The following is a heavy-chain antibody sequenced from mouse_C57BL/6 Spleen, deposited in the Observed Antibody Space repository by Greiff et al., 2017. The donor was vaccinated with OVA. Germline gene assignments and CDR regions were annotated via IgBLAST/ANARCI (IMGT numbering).Heavy chain of an antibody. V-gene: IGHV1-52*01. CDR1: GYTFTSYW. Sequence: VQLQQPGAELVRPGSSVKLSCKASGYTFTSYWMHWVKQRPIQGLEWIGNIDPSDSETHYNQKFKDKATLTVDKSSSTAYMQLSSLTSEDSAVYNCARRGIRANSFYAYWGQGTLVTVSA. D-gene: IGHD4-1*01. CDR2: IDPSDSET. J-gene: IGHJ3*01. CDR3: ARRGIRANSFYAY.